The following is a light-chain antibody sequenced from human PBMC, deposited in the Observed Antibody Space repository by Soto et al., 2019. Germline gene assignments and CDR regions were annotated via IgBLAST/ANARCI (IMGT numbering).Light chain of an antibody. J-gene: IGKJ2*01. CDR3: QQRTNWLYT. Sequence: EIVLTQSPATLSLSPGERATISCRASQSVSTYVAWYQHKPGQVPRLLIHDASNRASGVPARFSGSGSGTDFTPTISSLEPEDFAVYYCQQRTNWLYTFGQGTKLEIK. CDR1: QSVSTY. V-gene: IGKV3-11*01. CDR2: DAS.